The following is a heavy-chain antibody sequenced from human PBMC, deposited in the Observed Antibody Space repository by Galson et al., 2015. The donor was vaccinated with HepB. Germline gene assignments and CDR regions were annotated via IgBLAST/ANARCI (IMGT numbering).Heavy chain of an antibody. CDR1: GFTFSSYA. J-gene: IGHJ6*02. V-gene: IGHV3-30-3*01. Sequence: SLRLSCAASGFTFSSYAMHWVRQAPGKGLEWVAVISYDGSNKYYADSVKGRFTISRDNSKNTLYLQMNSLRAEDTAVYYCARDSACSGGSCYSFNGMDVWGQGTTVTVSS. CDR3: ARDSACSGGSCYSFNGMDV. CDR2: ISYDGSNK. D-gene: IGHD2-15*01.